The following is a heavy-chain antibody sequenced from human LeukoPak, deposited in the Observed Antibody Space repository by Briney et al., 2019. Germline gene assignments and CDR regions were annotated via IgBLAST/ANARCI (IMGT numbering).Heavy chain of an antibody. D-gene: IGHD4-23*01. CDR1: GGTFSSYA. Sequence: ASVKVSCKASGGTFSSYAISWVRQAPGQGLEWMGSIIPILGIANYAQKFQGRVTITADKSTSTAYMEPSSLRSEDTAVYYCARVGEVDYGGNSYYDGMDVWGQGTTVTVSS. V-gene: IGHV1-69*04. CDR2: IIPILGIA. CDR3: ARVGEVDYGGNSYYDGMDV. J-gene: IGHJ6*02.